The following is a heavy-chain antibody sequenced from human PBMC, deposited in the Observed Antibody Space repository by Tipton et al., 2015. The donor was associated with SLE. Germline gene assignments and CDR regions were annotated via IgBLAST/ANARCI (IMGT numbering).Heavy chain of an antibody. J-gene: IGHJ4*02. Sequence: TLSLTCTVSGGSIRSGGYYWSWIRQHPGKGLEWIGYIFDIGSTNYNPSLRSRVTISLDTSKNQFSLNLSSVTAADTAVYYCARDEYRYDTTGYHLLGHFDFWGQGTLVTVSS. CDR3: ARDEYRYDTTGYHLLGHFDF. CDR1: GGSIRSGGYY. D-gene: IGHD3-22*01. CDR2: IFDIGST. V-gene: IGHV4-31*03.